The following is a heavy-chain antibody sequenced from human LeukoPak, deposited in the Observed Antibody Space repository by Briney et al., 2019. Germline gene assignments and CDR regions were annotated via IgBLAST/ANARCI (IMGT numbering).Heavy chain of an antibody. D-gene: IGHD3-22*01. CDR3: ARASYYYDTTGLGAVDI. V-gene: IGHV3-9*01. CDR1: GFTFNDHA. CDR2: INWNSDDI. Sequence: GGSLRLSCAASGFTFNDHAMYWVRQAPGKGLEWVSGINWNSDDIGYADSVKGRFTISRDDAKKSLFLQMNSLRTEDTALYYCARASYYYDTTGLGAVDIWGQGTMVTVSS. J-gene: IGHJ3*02.